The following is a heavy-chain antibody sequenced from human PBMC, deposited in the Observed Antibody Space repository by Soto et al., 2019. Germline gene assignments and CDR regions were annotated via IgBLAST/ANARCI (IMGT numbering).Heavy chain of an antibody. CDR3: VRRYGQSCSGGTCYFSFDP. CDR2: MYSSGST. J-gene: IGHJ5*02. V-gene: IGHV4-59*08. CDR1: GASISSYD. D-gene: IGHD2-15*01. Sequence: PSETLSLTCTVSGASISSYDWSWIRQPPGKGLEWIGHMYSSGSTNYNPSLRSRLTISADTSKNQFSLKLSTVTAADTAVYYCVRRYGQSCSGGTCYFSFDPWGQGTLVTVSS.